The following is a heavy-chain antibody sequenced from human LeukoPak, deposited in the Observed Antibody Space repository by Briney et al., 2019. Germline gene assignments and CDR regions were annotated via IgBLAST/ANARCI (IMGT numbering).Heavy chain of an antibody. J-gene: IGHJ4*02. D-gene: IGHD6-19*01. CDR1: GFIFSSSG. Sequence: GGSLRLSCAASGFIFSSSGMNWVRQAPGKGLEWVSYISSVSNTIYSADSVKGRFIISRDNAKNSLYLQMNSLRAEDTAVYYCARVAGPFDYWGQGTLVTVSS. CDR2: ISSVSNTI. CDR3: ARVAGPFDY. V-gene: IGHV3-48*01.